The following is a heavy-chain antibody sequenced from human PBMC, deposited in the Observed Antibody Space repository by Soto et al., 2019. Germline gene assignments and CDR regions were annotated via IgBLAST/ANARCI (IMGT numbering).Heavy chain of an antibody. Sequence: AGSLRLSCAASGFTFSSYSMNWVRQAPGKGLEWVSSISSSSSYIYYADSVKGRFTISRDNAKNSLYLQMNSLRAEDTAVYYCARRGQSNFYYYYGMDVWGQGTTVTVSS. V-gene: IGHV3-21*01. CDR1: GFTFSSYS. CDR3: ARRGQSNFYYYYGMDV. J-gene: IGHJ6*02. CDR2: ISSSSSYI.